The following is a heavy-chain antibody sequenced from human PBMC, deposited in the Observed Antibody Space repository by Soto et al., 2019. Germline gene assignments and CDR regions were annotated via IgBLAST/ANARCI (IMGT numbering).Heavy chain of an antibody. Sequence: DGQLSESGGGLGQSGGSLRLSCVGSGFTFSNYAMSWVRQAPGKGLEWVSGISESGGGTHYADSVRGRFAISRDNSKNTVYLQMNSLRAEDTAVYYCAKDLVAAAASWGQGTLVTVSS. D-gene: IGHD6-13*01. CDR2: ISESGGGT. J-gene: IGHJ5*02. V-gene: IGHV3-23*01. CDR1: GFTFSNYA. CDR3: AKDLVAAAAS.